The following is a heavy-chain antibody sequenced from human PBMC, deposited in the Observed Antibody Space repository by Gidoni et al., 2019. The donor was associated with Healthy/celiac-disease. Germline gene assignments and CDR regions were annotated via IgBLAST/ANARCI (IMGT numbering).Heavy chain of an antibody. Sequence: EVQLVESGGGLVQPGGSLRLSCAASGFTFSSYEMNWVRQAPGKGLEWVSYISSSGSTIYYADSVKGRFTISRDNAKNSLYLQMNSLRAEDTAVYYCASFYGDYAVYYYGMDVWGQGTTVTVSS. V-gene: IGHV3-48*03. D-gene: IGHD4-17*01. CDR2: ISSSGSTI. J-gene: IGHJ6*02. CDR3: ASFYGDYAVYYYGMDV. CDR1: GFTFSSYE.